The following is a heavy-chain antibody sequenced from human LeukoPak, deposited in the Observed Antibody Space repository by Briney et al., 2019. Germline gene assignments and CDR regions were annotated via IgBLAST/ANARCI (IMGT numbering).Heavy chain of an antibody. CDR2: INHSGST. Sequence: SETLSLTCAVYGGSFSGYYWSWIRPPPGRGLEWIGEINHSGSTNYNPSLKSRVTISVDTSKNQFSLKPSSVTAADTAVYYCARGHRASVVILDYWGQGTLVTVSS. CDR3: ARGHRASVVILDY. D-gene: IGHD2/OR15-2a*01. CDR1: GGSFSGYY. V-gene: IGHV4-34*01. J-gene: IGHJ4*02.